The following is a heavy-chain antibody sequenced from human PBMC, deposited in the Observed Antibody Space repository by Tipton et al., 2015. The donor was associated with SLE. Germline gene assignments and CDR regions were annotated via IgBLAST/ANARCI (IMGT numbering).Heavy chain of an antibody. D-gene: IGHD6-6*01. Sequence: TLSLTCTVSGGSISSGGYYWSWIRQHPGTGLEWIGYIYYIGSTYYNPSLKSRLTISVDTSKNQFSLKLSSVTAADTAVYYCANGDITTRGGQYWGQGTLVTVSS. CDR2: IYYIGST. CDR1: GGSISSGGYY. J-gene: IGHJ4*02. CDR3: ANGDITTRGGQY. V-gene: IGHV4-31*03.